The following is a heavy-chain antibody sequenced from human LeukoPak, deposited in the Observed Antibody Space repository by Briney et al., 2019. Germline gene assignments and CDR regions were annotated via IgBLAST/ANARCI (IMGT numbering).Heavy chain of an antibody. V-gene: IGHV3-48*03. D-gene: IGHD4-17*01. CDR2: ISSSGSTM. CDR1: GFTFSSYE. Sequence: QSGGSLRLSCAASGFTFSSYEMNWVRQAPGKGLEWVSYISSSGSTMYYADSVKGRFTISRDNAKNSLYLQMNSLRAEDTAVYYCARGPGHGHYFDYWGQGTLLTVSS. CDR3: ARGPGHGHYFDY. J-gene: IGHJ4*02.